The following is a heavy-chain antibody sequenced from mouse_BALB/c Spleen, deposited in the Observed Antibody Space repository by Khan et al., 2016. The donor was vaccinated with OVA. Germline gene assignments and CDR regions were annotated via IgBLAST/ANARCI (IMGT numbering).Heavy chain of an antibody. CDR1: GYSITSNYA. D-gene: IGHD1-1*01. J-gene: IGHJ4*01. Sequence: EVQLQESGPGLVKPSQSLSLTCTVTGYSITSNYAWNWIRQFPGNKLEWMGYISYSGSTNSNPSLKSRISINRDTSKNQFFLQLNSVNTEDTATYYCARGNSYGYTMDYWGQGASITVSS. CDR2: ISYSGST. CDR3: ARGNSYGYTMDY. V-gene: IGHV3-2*02.